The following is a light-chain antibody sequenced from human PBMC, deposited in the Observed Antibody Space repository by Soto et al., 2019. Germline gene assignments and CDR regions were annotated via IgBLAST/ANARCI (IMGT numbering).Light chain of an antibody. J-gene: IGLJ2*01. CDR2: LSSDGSH. CDR1: SGHSSYA. CDR3: QTWDTGARVV. Sequence: QLVLTQSPSASASLGASVKLTCTLSSGHSSYAIAWHQQQPEKGPRYLMKLSSDGSHSKGDGIPDRFSGSSSGAERYLTISGLQSEDEADYYCQTWDTGARVVFGGGTKLTVL. V-gene: IGLV4-69*01.